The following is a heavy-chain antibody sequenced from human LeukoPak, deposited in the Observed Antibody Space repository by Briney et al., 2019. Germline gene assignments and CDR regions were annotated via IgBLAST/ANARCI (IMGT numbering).Heavy chain of an antibody. V-gene: IGHV3-30*14. CDR1: GFTFSSYA. CDR3: ARYLEDYGDYVPYYYGMDV. Sequence: GGSLRLSCAASGFTFSSYAMHWVRQAPGKGLEWVAVISYDGSNKYYADSVKGRFTISRDNSKNTLYLQMGSLRAEDMAVYYCARYLEDYGDYVPYYYGMDVWGQGTTVTVSS. J-gene: IGHJ6*02. D-gene: IGHD4-17*01. CDR2: ISYDGSNK.